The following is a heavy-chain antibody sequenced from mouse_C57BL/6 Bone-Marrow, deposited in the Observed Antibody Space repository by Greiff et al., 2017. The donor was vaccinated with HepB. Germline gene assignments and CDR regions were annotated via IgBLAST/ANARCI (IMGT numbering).Heavy chain of an antibody. Sequence: QVQLQQPGAELVRPGSSVKLSCKASGYTFTSYWMDWVKQRPGQGLEWIGNIYPSDSETHYNQKFKDKATLTVDKSSSTAYMQLSSLTSEDSAVYYCARREAQVEYYFDYWGQGTTLTVSS. D-gene: IGHD3-2*02. J-gene: IGHJ2*01. CDR2: IYPSDSET. CDR1: GYTFTSYW. V-gene: IGHV1-61*01. CDR3: ARREAQVEYYFDY.